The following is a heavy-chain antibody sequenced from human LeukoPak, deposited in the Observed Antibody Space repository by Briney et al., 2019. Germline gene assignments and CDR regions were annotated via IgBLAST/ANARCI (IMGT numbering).Heavy chain of an antibody. J-gene: IGHJ4*02. Sequence: GGSLRLSCAASGFTFSSSTMSWVRQAPGKGLEWVSNISGSGSGGSTYYADSVKGRFTISRDNSKNTLYLQMNSLRAEDTAVCYCAKSGYNRFDYWGQGTLVSVSS. CDR3: AKSGYNRFDY. D-gene: IGHD5-24*01. CDR1: GFTFSSST. V-gene: IGHV3-23*01. CDR2: ISGSGSGGST.